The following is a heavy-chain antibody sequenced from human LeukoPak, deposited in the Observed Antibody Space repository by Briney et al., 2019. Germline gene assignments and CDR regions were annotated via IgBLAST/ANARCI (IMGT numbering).Heavy chain of an antibody. CDR1: GFTFSSYA. V-gene: IGHV3-74*01. Sequence: PGGSLRLSCAASGFTFSSYAMSWVRQAPGKGLVWVSRINSDGSSTSYADSVKGRFTISRDNAKNTLYLQMNGLRAEDTAVYYCARRVGSSSWYYYYYYYMDVWGKGTTVTVSS. D-gene: IGHD6-13*01. CDR2: INSDGSST. J-gene: IGHJ6*03. CDR3: ARRVGSSSWYYYYYYYMDV.